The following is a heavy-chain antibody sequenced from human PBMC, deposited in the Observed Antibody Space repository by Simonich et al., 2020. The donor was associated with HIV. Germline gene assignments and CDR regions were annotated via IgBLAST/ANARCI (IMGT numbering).Heavy chain of an antibody. V-gene: IGHV3-23*01. CDR2: ISGSGGST. J-gene: IGHJ4*02. Sequence: EVQLLESGGGLVQPGGSLSLSCAASGFTFSSYAMSWVRQAQGKGLGWVSAISGSGGSTYYADSVKGRFTISRDNSKNTLYLQMNSLRAEDTAVYYCAKDRYYNFWSGYYDYWGQGTLVTVSS. CDR1: GFTFSSYA. D-gene: IGHD3-3*01. CDR3: AKDRYYNFWSGYYDY.